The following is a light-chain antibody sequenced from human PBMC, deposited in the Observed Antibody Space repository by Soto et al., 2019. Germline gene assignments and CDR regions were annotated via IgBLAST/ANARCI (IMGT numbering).Light chain of an antibody. Sequence: DIQMTQSPSTLSASVGARVTITCRASPSISSSLAWYQQKPGKAPKILIYDASSLESGVPSRFSGSGSGTEFTLTISSLQPDYFATYYCQQYNSYLWTFGQGTKVEIK. V-gene: IGKV1-5*01. CDR1: PSISSS. CDR3: QQYNSYLWT. J-gene: IGKJ1*01. CDR2: DAS.